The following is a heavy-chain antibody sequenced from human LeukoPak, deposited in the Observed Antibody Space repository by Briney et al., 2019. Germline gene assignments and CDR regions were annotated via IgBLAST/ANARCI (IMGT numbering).Heavy chain of an antibody. CDR2: INRSGSST. V-gene: IGHV3-74*01. CDR1: GFTFSNYW. CDR3: ASELSYCSGRSSYSAIDY. Sequence: PGGSLRLSCAASGFTFSNYWMHWVRQAPGKGLVWVSRINRSGSSTIYADSAKGRFTTSRDNAENTLYLQMDSLRTENTPVFSCASELSYCSGRSSYSAIDYWGQGSLVTVSS. J-gene: IGHJ4*02. D-gene: IGHD2-15*01.